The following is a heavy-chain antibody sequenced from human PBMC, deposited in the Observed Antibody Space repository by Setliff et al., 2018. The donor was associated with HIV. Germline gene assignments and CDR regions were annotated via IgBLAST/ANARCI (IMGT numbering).Heavy chain of an antibody. CDR3: AKERYIYGALNYFDY. V-gene: IGHV3-30*04. CDR1: GFPFSSYA. CDR2: ISYDTTHE. Sequence: GGSLRLSCTASGFPFSSYAMYWVRQAAGKGLEWVALISYDTTHEYYPDSVKGRFTISRDNSKNTLYLQMNSLRVEDTAVYYCAKERYIYGALNYFDYWGQGTMVTVSS. J-gene: IGHJ4*02. D-gene: IGHD5-18*01.